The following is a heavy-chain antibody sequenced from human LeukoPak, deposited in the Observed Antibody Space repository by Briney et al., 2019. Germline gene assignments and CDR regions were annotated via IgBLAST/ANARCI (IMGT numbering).Heavy chain of an antibody. CDR3: ASRYSSSWYYYYYYMDV. Sequence: GGSLRLSCEVSGFIFSSYWMSWVRQAPGKGLEWVANIKQDGSEEYYVDSVKGRFTISRDNAKNSLYLQMNSLRAEDTAVYYCASRYSSSWYYYYYYMDVRGKGTTVTVSS. CDR1: GFIFSSYW. CDR2: IKQDGSEE. V-gene: IGHV3-7*01. D-gene: IGHD6-13*01. J-gene: IGHJ6*03.